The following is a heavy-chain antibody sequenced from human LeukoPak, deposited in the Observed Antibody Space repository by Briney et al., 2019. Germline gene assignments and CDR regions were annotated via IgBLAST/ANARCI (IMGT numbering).Heavy chain of an antibody. J-gene: IGHJ4*02. CDR1: GYTFTSYY. CDR2: INPSGGST. Sequence: ASVKVSCKASGYTFTSYYMHWVRQAPGQGLEWMGIINPSGGSTSYAQKFQGRVTMTRDTSTSTVYMELSSLRSGDTAVYYCARDTHPSYYGSGSYPDDYWGQGTLVTVSS. CDR3: ARDTHPSYYGSGSYPDDY. V-gene: IGHV1-46*01. D-gene: IGHD3-10*01.